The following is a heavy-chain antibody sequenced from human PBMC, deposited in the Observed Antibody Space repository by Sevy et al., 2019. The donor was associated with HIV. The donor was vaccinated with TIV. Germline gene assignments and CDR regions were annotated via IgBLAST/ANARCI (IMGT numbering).Heavy chain of an antibody. Sequence: GGSLRLSCEASAINIRDYWMNWVRQAPGKGLEWVANINPDGSKIYYAEYMKGRFPISRDSVKNSVFLQMTSLRAEDTAVYYCVRAIQLAASYWGQGMLVTVSS. CDR1: AINIRDYW. V-gene: IGHV3-7*02. CDR2: INPDGSKI. D-gene: IGHD2-15*01. CDR3: VRAIQLAASY. J-gene: IGHJ4*02.